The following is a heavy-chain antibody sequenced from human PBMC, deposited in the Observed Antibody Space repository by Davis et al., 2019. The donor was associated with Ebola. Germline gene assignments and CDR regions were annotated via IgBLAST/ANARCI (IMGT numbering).Heavy chain of an antibody. CDR3: AKFRGYSGYLYYYYGMDV. V-gene: IGHV3-48*03. Sequence: GGSLRLSCPASGFTSSSYEMNWVRQAQGKGLEWVSYISSSGSTIYYADSVKGRFTISRDNSKNTLYLQMNSLSAEDTAVYYCAKFRGYSGYLYYYYGMDVWGQGTTVTVSS. J-gene: IGHJ6*02. CDR2: ISSSGSTI. D-gene: IGHD5-12*01. CDR1: GFTSSSYE.